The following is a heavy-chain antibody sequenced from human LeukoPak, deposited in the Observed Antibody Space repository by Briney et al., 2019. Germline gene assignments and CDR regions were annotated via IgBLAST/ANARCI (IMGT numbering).Heavy chain of an antibody. J-gene: IGHJ5*02. Sequence: ASVKVSCKASGYTFTSYYMHWVRQAPGQGLEWMGIINPSGGSTSYAQKFQGRVTMTRDTSTSTVYMELSSLRSEDTAVYYCAREYYYGSGSYYYWFDPWGQGTLVTVSS. CDR2: INPSGGST. V-gene: IGHV1-46*01. D-gene: IGHD3-10*01. CDR3: AREYYYGSGSYYYWFDP. CDR1: GYTFTSYY.